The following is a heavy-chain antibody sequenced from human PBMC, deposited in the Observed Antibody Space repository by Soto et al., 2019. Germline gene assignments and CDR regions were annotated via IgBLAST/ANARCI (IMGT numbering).Heavy chain of an antibody. CDR1: GYSFTSYW. Sequence: GESLKISCKGSGYSFTSYWIGWVRQMPGKGLEWMGIIYPGDSDTRYSPSFQGQVTISADKSISTAYLQWSSLKASDTAMYYCARRSQRYCSSTSCYAFDIWDQGTMVTVSS. CDR3: ARRSQRYCSSTSCYAFDI. D-gene: IGHD2-2*01. V-gene: IGHV5-51*01. CDR2: IYPGDSDT. J-gene: IGHJ3*02.